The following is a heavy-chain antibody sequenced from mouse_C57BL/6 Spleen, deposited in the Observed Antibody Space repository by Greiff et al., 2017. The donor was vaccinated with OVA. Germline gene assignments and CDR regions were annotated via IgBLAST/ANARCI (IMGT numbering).Heavy chain of an antibody. D-gene: IGHD1-1*01. CDR1: GFTFTDYY. J-gene: IGHJ1*03. CDR2: IRNKANGYTT. V-gene: IGHV7-3*01. CDR3: ARYAYYYGSPWYFDV. Sequence: EVQGVESGGGLVQPGGSLSLSCVASGFTFTDYYMSWVRQPPGKALEWLGFIRNKANGYTTEYSASVKGRFTISRDNSQSILYLQMNALRAEDSATYYCARYAYYYGSPWYFDVWGTGTTVTVSS.